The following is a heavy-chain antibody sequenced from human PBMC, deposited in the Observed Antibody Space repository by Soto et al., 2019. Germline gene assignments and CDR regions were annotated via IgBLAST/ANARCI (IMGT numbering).Heavy chain of an antibody. Sequence: EVQLVESGGGLVQPGGSLRLSCAASGFTVSNNYINWVRQAPGKGLEWVSIIYSGGSTYYADSVKGRFTISRDNSKNSMYLQMTSLRAEETAVDYCVRSHFLSLGVTLVDYWGQGTLVTVSS. CDR3: VRSHFLSLGVTLVDY. CDR1: GFTVSNNY. V-gene: IGHV3-66*01. CDR2: IYSGGST. J-gene: IGHJ4*02. D-gene: IGHD3-3*02.